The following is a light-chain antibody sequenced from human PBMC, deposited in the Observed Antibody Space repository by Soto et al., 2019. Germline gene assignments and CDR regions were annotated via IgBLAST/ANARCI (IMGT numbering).Light chain of an antibody. J-gene: IGKJ5*01. V-gene: IGKV1-9*01. CDR1: QGISSY. CDR3: QKLNSSPIT. CDR2: AES. Sequence: RLTQSPSSLSASVGDRGTIPCRASQGISSYLAWYQQNTGKAPKPLIYAESTWQSGVPSRLSGSGSGTDFTLTISRLQPEDFATYYCQKLNSSPITCGQGTRLDI.